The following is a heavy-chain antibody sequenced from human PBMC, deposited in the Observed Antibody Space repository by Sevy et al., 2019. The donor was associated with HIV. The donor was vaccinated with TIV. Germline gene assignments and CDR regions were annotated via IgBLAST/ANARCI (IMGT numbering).Heavy chain of an antibody. J-gene: IGHJ3*02. CDR3: ARLVSYDGAFDI. Sequence: SETLSLTCTVSGGSIRNYYWSWIRQPPGKGLEWIGYIYYSGSTNYDPSLESRVTISVDTSKNQFSLRMNSVTSADTAVYYCARLVSYDGAFDIWGQGTMVTVSS. CDR2: IYYSGST. CDR1: GGSIRNYY. V-gene: IGHV4-59*08. D-gene: IGHD2-8*01.